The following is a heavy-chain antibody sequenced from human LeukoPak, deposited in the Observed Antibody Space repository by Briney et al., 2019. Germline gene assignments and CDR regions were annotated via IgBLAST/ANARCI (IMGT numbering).Heavy chain of an antibody. CDR1: GFTFDDYA. Sequence: GGSLRLSCAASGFTFDDYAMHWVRPAPGKGLEWVSGISWNSGSIGHADSVEGRFTISRDNAKDSLYLQMNSLRAEDTALYYCARGLKKWELLSPFDYWGQGTLITVSS. CDR3: ARGLKKWELLSPFDY. D-gene: IGHD1-26*01. J-gene: IGHJ4*02. CDR2: ISWNSGSI. V-gene: IGHV3-9*01.